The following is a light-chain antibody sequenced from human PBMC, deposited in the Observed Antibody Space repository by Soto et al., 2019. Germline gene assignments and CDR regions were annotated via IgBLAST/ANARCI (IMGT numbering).Light chain of an antibody. J-gene: IGKJ3*01. CDR2: DAS. CDR3: QQRGNWPPT. CDR1: QSVSSF. Sequence: EIVLTQSPATLSLSPGERATLSSSASQSVSSFLAWYQQKPGQPPRLLIYDASNRATGIPGRFSGSGSGTDFTLTISSLEPEDFAAYYCQQRGNWPPTFGPGTKVDI. V-gene: IGKV3-11*01.